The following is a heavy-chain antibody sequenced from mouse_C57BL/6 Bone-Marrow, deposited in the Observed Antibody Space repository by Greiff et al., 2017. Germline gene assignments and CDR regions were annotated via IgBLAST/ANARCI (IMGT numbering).Heavy chain of an antibody. D-gene: IGHD1-2*01. J-gene: IGHJ1*03. CDR2: ISYDGSN. CDR1: GYSITSGYY. V-gene: IGHV3-6*01. CDR3: AGGATAPWYFDV. Sequence: VQLQQSGPGLVKPSQSLSLTCSVTGYSITSGYYWNWIRQFPGNKLEWMGYISYDGSNKYNPSLKNRISITRDTSKNQFFLKLNSVTTEDTATYYCAGGATAPWYFDVWGTGTTVTVSS.